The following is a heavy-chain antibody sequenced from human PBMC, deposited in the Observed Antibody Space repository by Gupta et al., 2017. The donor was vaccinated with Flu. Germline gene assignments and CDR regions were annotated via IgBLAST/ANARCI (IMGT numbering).Heavy chain of an antibody. D-gene: IGHD4-17*01. J-gene: IGHJ5*01. CDR1: GFTLSDYW. V-gene: IGHV3-7*01. CDR3: ARDVGSGDYDS. Sequence: EVQLVESGGGLVQPGGSLRLSCGASGFTLSDYWMSWVRQAPGKGRELVANINRDGSVINYMDFVRGRFTISRDNAKNAVYFQMNSLRVDDTAVYYCARDVGSGDYDSWGQGTLVTVSS. CDR2: INRDGSVI.